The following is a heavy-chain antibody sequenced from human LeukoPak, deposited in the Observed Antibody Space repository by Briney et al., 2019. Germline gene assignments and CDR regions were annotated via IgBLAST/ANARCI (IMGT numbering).Heavy chain of an antibody. CDR1: GYTFTGYY. CDR3: ARIRRDYYDSLYFDY. J-gene: IGHJ4*02. Sequence: GASVKVSCKASGYTFTGYYMHWVRQAPGQGLEWMGWISAYNGNTNYAQKLQGRVTMTTDTSTSTAYMELRSLRSDDTAVYYCARIRRDYYDSLYFDYWGQGTLVTVSS. D-gene: IGHD3-22*01. V-gene: IGHV1-18*04. CDR2: ISAYNGNT.